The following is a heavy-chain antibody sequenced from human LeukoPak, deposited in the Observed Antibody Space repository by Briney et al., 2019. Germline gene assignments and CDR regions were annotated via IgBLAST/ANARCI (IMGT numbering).Heavy chain of an antibody. V-gene: IGHV1-8*01. CDR2: MNPNSGNT. D-gene: IGHD3-3*01. CDR1: GYTFTSYD. J-gene: IGHJ5*02. CDR3: ARDSNRLTYYDFWSGYPRRRWFDP. Sequence: ASVKVSCKASGYTFTSYDINWVRQATGQGLEWMGWMNPNSGNTGYAQKFQGRVTMTRNTSISTAYMKLSSLRSEDTAVYCCARDSNRLTYYDFWSGYPRRRWFDPWGQGTLVTVSS.